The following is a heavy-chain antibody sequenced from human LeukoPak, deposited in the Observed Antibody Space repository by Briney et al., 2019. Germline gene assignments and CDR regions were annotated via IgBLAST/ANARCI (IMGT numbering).Heavy chain of an antibody. Sequence: GASVKVSCKASGYIFTNYYMHWVRQATGQGLEWMGWMNPNSGNTGYAQKFQGRVTMTRNTSISTAYMELSSLRSEDTAVYYCARGLYYYDSSGSQATDYWGQGTLVTVSS. D-gene: IGHD3-22*01. CDR3: ARGLYYYDSSGSQATDY. V-gene: IGHV1-8*02. CDR1: GYIFTNYY. CDR2: MNPNSGNT. J-gene: IGHJ4*02.